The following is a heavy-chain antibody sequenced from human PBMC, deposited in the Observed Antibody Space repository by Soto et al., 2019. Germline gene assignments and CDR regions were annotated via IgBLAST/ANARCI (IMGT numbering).Heavy chain of an antibody. CDR1: GGSISVYY. J-gene: IGHJ5*02. CDR3: ARSRRNYFDP. V-gene: IGHV4-59*01. CDR2: ISYSGTT. Sequence: SETLSLTCTVSGGSISVYYWNWIRQSPGKGLEWIGYISYSGTTKYNPSLKGRVTISVDTSKNQFSLKLSSVTAADTAVYYCARSRRNYFDPWGQGTLVTVSS.